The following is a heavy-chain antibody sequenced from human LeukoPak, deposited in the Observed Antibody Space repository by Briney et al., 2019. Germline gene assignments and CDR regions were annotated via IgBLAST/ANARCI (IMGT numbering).Heavy chain of an antibody. V-gene: IGHV1-18*01. J-gene: IGHJ6*03. CDR1: GYTFTSYG. CDR3: ARTQDVTYYYYYMDV. CDR2: ISLYNGNT. D-gene: IGHD2-21*02. Sequence: ASVKASCKASGYTFTSYGISWVRQAPGQGLEWMGWISLYNGNTNYAQKLQGRVTMTTDTSTSTAYMEVRSLRSDDTAVYYCARTQDVTYYYYYMDVWGKGTTVTVSS.